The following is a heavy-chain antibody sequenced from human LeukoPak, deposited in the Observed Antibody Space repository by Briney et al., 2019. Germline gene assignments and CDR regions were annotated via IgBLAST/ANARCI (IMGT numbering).Heavy chain of an antibody. V-gene: IGHV3-23*01. CDR2: ISGSGGST. Sequence: GGSLRLSCAASGFTFSSYAMSWVRQAPGKGLEWVSAISGSGGSTYYADSVKGRFTISRDNSKNTLYLQMNSLRAEDTAVYYXXXXXXQWLTPSYYFGYWGQGTLVTVSS. D-gene: IGHD6-19*01. CDR3: XXXXXQWLTPSYYFGY. J-gene: IGHJ4*02. CDR1: GFTFSSYA.